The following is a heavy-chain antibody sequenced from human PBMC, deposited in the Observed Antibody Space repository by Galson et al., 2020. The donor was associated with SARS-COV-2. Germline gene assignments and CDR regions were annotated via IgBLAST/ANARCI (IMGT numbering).Heavy chain of an antibody. Sequence: ASVKVSCKASGYTFTSYGISWVRQAPGQGLEWMGWISAYNGNTNYAQKLQGRVTMTTDTSTSTAYMELRSLRSDDTAVYYCARDPRYFDWLATPFDYWGQGTLVTVSS. CDR3: ARDPRYFDWLATPFDY. D-gene: IGHD3-9*01. V-gene: IGHV1-18*01. CDR2: ISAYNGNT. J-gene: IGHJ4*02. CDR1: GYTFTSYG.